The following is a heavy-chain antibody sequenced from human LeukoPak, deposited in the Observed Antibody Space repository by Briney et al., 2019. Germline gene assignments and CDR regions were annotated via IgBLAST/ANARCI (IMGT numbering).Heavy chain of an antibody. Sequence: PGGSLRLSCAASGFTFSSYAMSWVRQPPGKGLEWVSGVSSNGGSTHYADSVKGRFTISRDNSKNTLYLQMNSLRAEDTAAYYCAKKGIAGGANWFDPWGQGTLVTVSS. CDR1: GFTFSSYA. V-gene: IGHV3-23*01. CDR2: VSSNGGST. CDR3: AKKGIAGGANWFDP. D-gene: IGHD6-13*01. J-gene: IGHJ5*02.